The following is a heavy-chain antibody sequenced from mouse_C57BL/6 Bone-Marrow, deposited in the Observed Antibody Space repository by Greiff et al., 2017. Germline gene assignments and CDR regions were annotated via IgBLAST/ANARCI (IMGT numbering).Heavy chain of an antibody. CDR1: GFTFSSYG. CDR2: ISSGGSYT. CDR3: ARHRSFYWYFDV. J-gene: IGHJ1*03. V-gene: IGHV5-6*01. Sequence: EVMLVESGGDFVKPGGSLTLSCAASGFTFSSYGMSCVRQTPDKRLVWVATISSGGSYTYYPDSVKGRFTISRDTAKNTLYLQMSRLTSEDTAMYYCARHRSFYWYFDVWGRGSTVTDCS.